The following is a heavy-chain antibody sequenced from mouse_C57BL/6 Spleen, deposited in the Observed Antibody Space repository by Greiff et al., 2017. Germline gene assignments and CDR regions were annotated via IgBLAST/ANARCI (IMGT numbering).Heavy chain of an antibody. CDR3: AREVGYGSRRFDY. CDR1: GYTFTSYW. J-gene: IGHJ2*01. D-gene: IGHD1-1*01. V-gene: IGHV1-64*01. CDR2: IHPNSGST. Sequence: QVQLQQPGAELVKPGASVKLSCKASGYTFTSYWMHWVKQRPGQGLEWIGMIHPNSGSTNYNEKFKSKATLTVDKSSSTAYMQLSSLTSEDSAVYYCAREVGYGSRRFDYWGQGTTLTVSA.